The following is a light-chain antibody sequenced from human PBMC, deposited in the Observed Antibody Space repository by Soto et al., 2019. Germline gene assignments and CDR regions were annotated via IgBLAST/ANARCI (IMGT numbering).Light chain of an antibody. J-gene: IGKJ4*01. CDR2: DAS. CDR1: QSVRSY. CDR3: HQRSKWPLT. Sequence: EIVLTQSPATLSLSPGERATLSCRASQSVRSYLAWYQQKPGQAPRLLIYDASNRATDIPARFSGSGSGTDFTLTISSLDPEDFAVYYCHQRSKWPLTFGG. V-gene: IGKV3-11*01.